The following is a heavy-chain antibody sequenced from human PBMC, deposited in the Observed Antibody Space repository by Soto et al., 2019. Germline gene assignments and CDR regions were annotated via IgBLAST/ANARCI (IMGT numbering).Heavy chain of an antibody. V-gene: IGHV4-39*02. D-gene: IGHD3-16*01. J-gene: IGHJ5*02. Sequence: PSETLSLTCTVSGGSISSNNYHWGWIHQPPGKGLEWIGSIYHTGSAYYSPSLKSRVTISVDTSKNRFSLNLSSVTAADTAVYYCARRGYDYVWGSYWFDPWGLGTLVTVSS. CDR2: IYHTGSA. CDR3: ARRGYDYVWGSYWFDP. CDR1: GGSISSNNYH.